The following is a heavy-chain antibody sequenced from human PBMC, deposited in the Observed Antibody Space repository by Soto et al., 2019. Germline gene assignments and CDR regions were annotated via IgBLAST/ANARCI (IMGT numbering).Heavy chain of an antibody. CDR3: ARDSSVVVDGGSCQDY. D-gene: IGHD2-15*01. J-gene: IGHJ4*02. Sequence: GASVKVSCKASGYTFSNYHMHWVRQAPGQGFEWMGVINPSGGSTTYAQTFQGRVTMTSDPSTSTVYMEVSSLRSDDTAVYYCARDSSVVVDGGSCQDYWGQGTLVTVSS. CDR1: GYTFSNYH. V-gene: IGHV1-46*01. CDR2: INPSGGST.